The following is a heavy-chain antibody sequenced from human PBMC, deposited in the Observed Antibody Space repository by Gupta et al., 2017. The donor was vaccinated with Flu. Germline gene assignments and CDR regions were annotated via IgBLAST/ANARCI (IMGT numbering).Heavy chain of an antibody. CDR2: IIPIFGTA. Sequence: QVQLVQSGAEVKKPGSSVKVSCKASGGTFSSYAISWVRQAPGQGLEWMGGIIPIFGTANYAQKLQGRVTMTADESTSTAYMELSSLRSEDTAVYYCARAVGDRSGYSERSYYYYGMDVWGQGTTVTVSS. V-gene: IGHV1-69*01. CDR1: GGTFSSYA. J-gene: IGHJ6*02. CDR3: ARAVGDRSGYSERSYYYYGMDV. D-gene: IGHD3-22*01.